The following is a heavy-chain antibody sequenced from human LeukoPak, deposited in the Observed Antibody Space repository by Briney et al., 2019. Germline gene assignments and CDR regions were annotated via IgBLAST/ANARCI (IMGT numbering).Heavy chain of an antibody. CDR2: IYYSGIT. CDR1: GGSISSGSFY. CDR3: ARGVTAIWGGFDI. J-gene: IGHJ3*02. D-gene: IGHD2-21*02. V-gene: IGHV4-30-4*01. Sequence: SETLSFTCTVSGGSISSGSFYWSWIRQPPGKGLEWIGYIYYSGITYYNPSLKSRVTISVDTSKNQFPLKLSSVTAADTAVYYCARGVTAIWGGFDIWGQGTMVTVS.